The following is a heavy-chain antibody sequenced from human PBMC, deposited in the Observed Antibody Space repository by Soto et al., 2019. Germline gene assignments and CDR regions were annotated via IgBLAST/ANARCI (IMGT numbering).Heavy chain of an antibody. V-gene: IGHV3-23*01. J-gene: IGHJ5*02. Sequence: EVQLLESGGGLVQPGGSLRLSCAASGFTFSSYAMSWVRQAPGKGLEWVSAISGSGGSTYYADSVKGRFTISRDNSKNTLHLQMNSLRAEDTAVYYCAKGSWAPGRYLFDPWGQGTLVTVS. D-gene: IGHD6-19*01. CDR2: ISGSGGST. CDR1: GFTFSSYA. CDR3: AKGSWAPGRYLFDP.